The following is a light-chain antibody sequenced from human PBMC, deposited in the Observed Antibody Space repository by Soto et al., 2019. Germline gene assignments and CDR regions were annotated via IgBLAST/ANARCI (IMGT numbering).Light chain of an antibody. CDR3: QQRTNWPRT. CDR2: DAS. V-gene: IGKV3D-20*02. Sequence: EIVLTQSPGTLSLSPGERATLSCRASQSVSSSFLAWYQQKVGQAPRLLIYDASSRATGIPARFSGSGSETDFTLTISSLEPEDFAVYYCQQRTNWPRTFGQGTKVDIK. CDR1: QSVSSSF. J-gene: IGKJ1*01.